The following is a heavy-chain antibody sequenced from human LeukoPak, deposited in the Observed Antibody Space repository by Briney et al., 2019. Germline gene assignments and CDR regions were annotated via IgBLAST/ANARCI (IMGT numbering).Heavy chain of an antibody. V-gene: IGHV4-34*01. D-gene: IGHD2-15*01. Sequence: PSETLSLTRAVYGGSFSGYYWSWIRQPPGKGLEWIGEINHSGSTNYNPSLKSRVTISVDTSKNQFSLKLSSVTAADTAVYYCARGKPWAIVVVVAATRYFDYWGQGTLVTVSS. CDR2: INHSGST. CDR3: ARGKPWAIVVVVAATRYFDY. J-gene: IGHJ4*02. CDR1: GGSFSGYY.